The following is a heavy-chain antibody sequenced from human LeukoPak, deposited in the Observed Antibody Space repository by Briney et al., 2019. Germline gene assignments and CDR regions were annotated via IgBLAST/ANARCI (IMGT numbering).Heavy chain of an antibody. D-gene: IGHD3-3*01. CDR3: ARVATYYDFWSGYRDRYYYMDV. V-gene: IGHV4-34*01. J-gene: IGHJ6*03. CDR2: INHSGST. Sequence: SETLSLTCAVYGGSFSGYYWSWIRQPPGKGLEGIGEINHSGSTNFNPSLKSRVTISVDTSKNQFSLKLSSVTAADTAVYYCARVATYYDFWSGYRDRYYYMDVWGKGTTVTVSS. CDR1: GGSFSGYY.